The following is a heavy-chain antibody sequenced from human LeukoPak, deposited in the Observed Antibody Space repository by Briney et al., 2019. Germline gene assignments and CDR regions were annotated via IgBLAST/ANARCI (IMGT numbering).Heavy chain of an antibody. V-gene: IGHV3-30*18. CDR2: VSYDGNNK. CDR3: AKLAWNDGSSYFDY. D-gene: IGHD1-1*01. Sequence: GGSLTLSCIGDGFNFTYYYIYWVRQAPGKGLEWVAVVSYDGNNKYYAASVKCRFSISRDNSQNTVTLQMNNLRVDDTAIYYCAKLAWNDGSSYFDYWGQGTLVTVSS. J-gene: IGHJ4*02. CDR1: GFNFTYYY.